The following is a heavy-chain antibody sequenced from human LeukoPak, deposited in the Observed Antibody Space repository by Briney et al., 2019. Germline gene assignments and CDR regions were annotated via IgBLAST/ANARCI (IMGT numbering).Heavy chain of an antibody. CDR1: GGSFSGYY. CDR2: IYYSGST. J-gene: IGHJ2*01. D-gene: IGHD6-13*01. Sequence: PSETLSLTCAVYGGSFSGYYWSWIRQPPGKGLEWIGYIYYSGSTNYNPSLKSRVTISVDTSKNQFSLKLSSVTAADTAVYYCAREGVAAAATYWYFDLWGRGTLLTVSS. CDR3: AREGVAAAATYWYFDL. V-gene: IGHV4-59*12.